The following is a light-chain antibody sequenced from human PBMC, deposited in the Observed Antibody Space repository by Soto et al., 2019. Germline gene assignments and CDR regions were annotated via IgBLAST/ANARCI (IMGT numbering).Light chain of an antibody. J-gene: IGKJ1*01. Sequence: AQSPDTLSVSPGERATLSCRASQSISRNYLAWYQQKPGQGPRLLIYGASSRATGIPDRFSGSGSGTDFSLTISGLEPEDFAVYHCQQYGSSPWTFGQGTKVEIK. V-gene: IGKV3-20*01. CDR1: QSISRNY. CDR3: QQYGSSPWT. CDR2: GAS.